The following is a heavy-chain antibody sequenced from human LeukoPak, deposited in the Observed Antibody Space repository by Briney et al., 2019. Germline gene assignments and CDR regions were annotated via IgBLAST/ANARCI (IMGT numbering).Heavy chain of an antibody. CDR3: VKDLARYYDTSGYEYLDY. Sequence: GGSLRLSCVASGFTFSSYAMSWVRQAPGKGLEWVSIIGTNVDRTFYADFVKGRFTISRDNSKNTLYLHMNSLRVEDTAVYYCVKDLARYYDTSGYEYLDYWGQGTLVSVSS. J-gene: IGHJ4*02. CDR2: IGTNVDRT. D-gene: IGHD3-22*01. V-gene: IGHV3-23*01. CDR1: GFTFSSYA.